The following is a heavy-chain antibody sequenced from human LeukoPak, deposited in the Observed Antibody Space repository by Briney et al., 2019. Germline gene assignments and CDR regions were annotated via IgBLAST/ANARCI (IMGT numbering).Heavy chain of an antibody. CDR2: INHSGST. Sequence: SETLSLTCAVYGGSFSGYYWSWIRQPPGKGLEWIGEINHSGSTNYNPSLKSRVTISVDTSKNQFSLKLSSVTAADTAVYYCATRRTYYDSSGYYYWGQGTLVTVSS. CDR1: GGSFSGYY. V-gene: IGHV4-34*01. D-gene: IGHD3-22*01. CDR3: ATRRTYYDSSGYYY. J-gene: IGHJ4*02.